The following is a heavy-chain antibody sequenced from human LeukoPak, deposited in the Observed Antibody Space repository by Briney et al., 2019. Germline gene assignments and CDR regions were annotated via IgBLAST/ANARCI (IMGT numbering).Heavy chain of an antibody. Sequence: PSETLSLTCTVSGGSISSYYWSWIRQPPGKGLEWIGYIYYSGSINYNPSLKSRVTISVDTSKNQFSLKLSSVTAADTAVYYCAREVGAIPYWGQGTLVTVSS. CDR1: GGSISSYY. V-gene: IGHV4-59*01. CDR2: IYYSGSI. CDR3: AREVGAIPY. D-gene: IGHD1-26*01. J-gene: IGHJ4*02.